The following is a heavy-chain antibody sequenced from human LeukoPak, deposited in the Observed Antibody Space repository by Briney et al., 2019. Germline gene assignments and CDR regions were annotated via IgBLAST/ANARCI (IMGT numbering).Heavy chain of an antibody. CDR1: GGSIGSSSYY. CDR3: SSVITMVRGVYFDY. D-gene: IGHD3-10*01. J-gene: IGHJ4*02. V-gene: IGHV4-39*07. CDR2: IYYSGST. Sequence: SETLSLTCTVSGGSIGSSSYYWGWIRQPPGKGLEWIGSIYYSGSTYYNPSLKSRVTISVDTSKNQFSLKLSSVTAADTAVYYCSSVITMVRGVYFDYWGQGTLVTVSS.